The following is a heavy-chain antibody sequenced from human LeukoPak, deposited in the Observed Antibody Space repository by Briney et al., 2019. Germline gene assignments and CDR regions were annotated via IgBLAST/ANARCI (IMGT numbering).Heavy chain of an antibody. D-gene: IGHD1-26*01. V-gene: IGHV3-49*04. CDR1: GFTLSSYN. CDR3: TRVVVGATARGNYYYYMDV. Sequence: GGSLRLSCVASGFTLSSYNMKWVRQAPGKGLEWVGFIRSKAYGGTTEYAASVKGRFTISRDDSKSIAYLQMNSLKTEDTAVYYCTRVVVGATARGNYYYYMDVWGKGTTVTVSS. J-gene: IGHJ6*03. CDR2: IRSKAYGGTT.